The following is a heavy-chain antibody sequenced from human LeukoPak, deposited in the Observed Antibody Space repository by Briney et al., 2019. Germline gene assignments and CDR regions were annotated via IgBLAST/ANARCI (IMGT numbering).Heavy chain of an antibody. CDR1: GFTFSSYG. CDR3: AKGPYGSGSINWFDP. CDR2: ISYDGSNK. J-gene: IGHJ5*02. Sequence: PGGSLRLSCAASGFTFSSYGMHWVRQAPGKGLEWVAVISYDGSNKYYADSVKGRFTISRDNSKNTLYLQMNSLRTEDTAVYYCAKGPYGSGSINWFDPWGQGTLVTVSS. D-gene: IGHD3-10*01. V-gene: IGHV3-30*18.